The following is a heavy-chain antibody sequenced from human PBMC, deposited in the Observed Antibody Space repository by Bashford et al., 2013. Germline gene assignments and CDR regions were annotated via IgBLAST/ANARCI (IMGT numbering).Heavy chain of an antibody. CDR2: ISAYNGNT. J-gene: IGHJ6*02. V-gene: IGHV1-18*01. Sequence: WVRQAPGQGLEWMGWISAYNGNTNYAQKLQGRVTMTTDTSTSTAYMELRSLRSDDTAVYYCARLPRAARLYGMDVWGQGTTVTVSS. D-gene: IGHD6-6*01. CDR3: ARLPRAARLYGMDV.